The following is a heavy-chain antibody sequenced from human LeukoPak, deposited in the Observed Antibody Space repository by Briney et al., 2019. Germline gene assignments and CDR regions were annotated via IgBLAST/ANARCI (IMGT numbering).Heavy chain of an antibody. D-gene: IGHD1-1*01. Sequence: PGGSLGLSCAASGFTFNYYSMNWVRQAPGKGLEWVSSISSISNYIYYADSVKGRFTISRDNVKKSLYLQMNSLRAEDTAVYYCARDWGNWDFDYWGQGTLVTVSS. CDR1: GFTFNYYS. CDR3: ARDWGNWDFDY. CDR2: ISSISNYI. J-gene: IGHJ4*02. V-gene: IGHV3-21*01.